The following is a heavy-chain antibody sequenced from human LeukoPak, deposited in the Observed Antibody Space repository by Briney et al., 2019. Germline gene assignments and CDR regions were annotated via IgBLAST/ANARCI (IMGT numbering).Heavy chain of an antibody. D-gene: IGHD6-19*01. CDR2: IYHSGST. V-gene: IGHV4-4*02. CDR1: GASISSSNW. Sequence: PSGTLSLTCAVSGASISSSNWWSWVRQPPGKGLEWIGEIYHSGSTNYNPSLKSRITISVDKSKNQFSLKLSSVTAADTAVYYCARDLLSSSGYYFDYWGQGTLVTVSS. J-gene: IGHJ4*02. CDR3: ARDLLSSSGYYFDY.